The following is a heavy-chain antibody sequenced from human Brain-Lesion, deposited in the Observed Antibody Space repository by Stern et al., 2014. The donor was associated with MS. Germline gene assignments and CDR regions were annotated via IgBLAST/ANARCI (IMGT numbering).Heavy chain of an antibody. CDR2: ISTDGRKK. Sequence: VQLVESGGGVVQPGGSLRLSCAASGFTFSTSDMHWVRQAPGTGLEWVTFISTDGRKKYYADSVKGRFTVSRDNSKNTLYLQMNSLRPEDTAVYYCANGPPFEYWGQGTLVTVSS. V-gene: IGHV3-30*18. CDR3: ANGPPFEY. D-gene: IGHD3/OR15-3a*01. J-gene: IGHJ4*02. CDR1: GFTFSTSD.